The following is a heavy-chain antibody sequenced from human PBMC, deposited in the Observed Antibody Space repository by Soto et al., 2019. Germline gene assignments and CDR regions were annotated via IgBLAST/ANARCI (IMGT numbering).Heavy chain of an antibody. Sequence: SETLCLTWTVSVVSIRTYDWSWIRQPPGKGLEWIGYIYYSGSTNYNPSLKSRVTISVDTSKNQFSLKLSSVTAADTAVYYCARVGSVVATIPVYYYYGMDVWGQGTTVTVSS. J-gene: IGHJ6*02. D-gene: IGHD5-12*01. V-gene: IGHV4-59*01. CDR2: IYYSGST. CDR3: ARVGSVVATIPVYYYYGMDV. CDR1: VVSIRTYD.